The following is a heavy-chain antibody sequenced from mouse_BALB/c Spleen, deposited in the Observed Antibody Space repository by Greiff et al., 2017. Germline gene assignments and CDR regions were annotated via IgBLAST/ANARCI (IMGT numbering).Heavy chain of an antibody. CDR2: IWSGGRT. J-gene: IGHJ3*01. D-gene: IGHD3-1*01. CDR3: ARKGYGGFAY. V-gene: IGHV2-4-1*01. Sequence: VQLQPSGPGLVRPSQSLSITFPVSGVSFTSYGVHRGRQSPGKGLGWLGVIWSGGRTDFNVAFISRLSISKDNSKSQVFIKMNSLQADDTAIYYCARKGYGGFAYWGQGTLVTVSA. CDR1: GVSFTSYG.